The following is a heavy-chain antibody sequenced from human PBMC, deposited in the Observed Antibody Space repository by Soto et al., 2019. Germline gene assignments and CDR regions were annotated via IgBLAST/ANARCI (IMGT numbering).Heavy chain of an antibody. V-gene: IGHV3-43*01. Sequence: EVHLVVSGGLVVRPGGSLRLSCAASGFTFEDYTMHWVRQAPGKGLEWVSLITWDAGSTFYSDSVKGRFTISRDNSKNSLVLQMNSLRSADSALYYCVKEKNLIFDYWGQGTLVTVSS. D-gene: IGHD3-10*01. CDR2: ITWDAGST. CDR1: GFTFEDYT. J-gene: IGHJ4*02. CDR3: VKEKNLIFDY.